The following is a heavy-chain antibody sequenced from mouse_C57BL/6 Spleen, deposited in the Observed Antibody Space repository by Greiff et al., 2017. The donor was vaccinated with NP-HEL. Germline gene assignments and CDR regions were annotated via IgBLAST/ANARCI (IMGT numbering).Heavy chain of an antibody. J-gene: IGHJ1*03. CDR3: ARSGDYDRYFDV. V-gene: IGHV1-52*01. CDR2: IDPSDSET. D-gene: IGHD2-4*01. Sequence: VQLQQPGAELVRPGSSVKLSCKASGYTFTSYWMPWVKQRPIQGLEWIGNIDPSDSETHYNQKFKDKATLTVDKSSSTAYMQLSSLTSEDSAVYYCARSGDYDRYFDVWGTGTTVTVSS. CDR1: GYTFTSYW.